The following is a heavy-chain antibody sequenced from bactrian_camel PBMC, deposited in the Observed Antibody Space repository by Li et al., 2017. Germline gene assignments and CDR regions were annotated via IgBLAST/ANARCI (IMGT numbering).Heavy chain of an antibody. CDR2: IAPDGST. CDR1: GLTFEGGI. D-gene: IGHD2*01. V-gene: IGHV3S55*01. Sequence: HVQLVESGGGAVQTGGSLRLTCTAVGLTFEGGIQGWYRETPGNEFELVSSIAPDGSTYYADSVKGRFTIPRDNAKNTLYLQMNSLKTEDAAVYYCATVEWDRQAEFPLWGQGTQVTVS. CDR3: ATVEWDRQAEFPL. J-gene: IGHJ4*01.